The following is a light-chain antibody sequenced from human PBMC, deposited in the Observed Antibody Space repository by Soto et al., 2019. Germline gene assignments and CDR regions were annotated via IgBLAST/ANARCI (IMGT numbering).Light chain of an antibody. J-gene: IGLJ2*01. CDR2: DVS. CDR1: SSDVGGFNY. Sequence: QSVLTQPASVSGSPGQSITISCTGTSSDVGGFNYDSWYQQHPGKAPKLMIFDVSSRPTGVSNRFSGSKSGNTASLTISGLQAEDEADYYCSSSTSSSTLVLFGGGTKLTVL. V-gene: IGLV2-14*01. CDR3: SSSTSSSTLVL.